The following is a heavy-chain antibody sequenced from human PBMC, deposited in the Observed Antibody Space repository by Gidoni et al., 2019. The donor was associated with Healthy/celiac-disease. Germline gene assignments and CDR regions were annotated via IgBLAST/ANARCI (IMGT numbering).Heavy chain of an antibody. CDR1: GGSFSGYY. Sequence: QVQLQQWGAGLLKPSETLSLTCAVYGGSFSGYYWSWIRQPPGKGLEWIGEINHSGSTNYNPSLKSRVTISVDTSKNQFSLKLSSVTAADTAVYYCARGQLGKVGYWGQGTLVTVSS. D-gene: IGHD7-27*01. J-gene: IGHJ4*02. CDR2: INHSGST. CDR3: ARGQLGKVGY. V-gene: IGHV4-34*01.